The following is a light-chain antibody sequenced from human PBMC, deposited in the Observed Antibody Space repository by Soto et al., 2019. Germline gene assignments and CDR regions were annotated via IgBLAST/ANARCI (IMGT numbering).Light chain of an antibody. CDR2: KAS. V-gene: IGKV1-5*03. Sequence: DIQRTQSRSTLSGSVGDRVTITCRASQTISSWLAWYQQKPGKAPKLLIYKASTLKSGVPSRFSGSGSGTEFTLTISSLQPDDFATDYCQHYNSYSEAFGQGTKVDIK. CDR1: QTISSW. CDR3: QHYNSYSEA. J-gene: IGKJ1*01.